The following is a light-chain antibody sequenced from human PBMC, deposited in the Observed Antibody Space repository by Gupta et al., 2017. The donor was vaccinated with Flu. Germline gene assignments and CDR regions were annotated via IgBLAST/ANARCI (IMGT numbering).Light chain of an antibody. Sequence: EIVMTQSPATLSVSPGDRATLSCRASLSVSTNLAWYQQKPGQAPRLLIYGASTRATGIPARFSGSGSGTEFRLTISSLQSEDFAIYYCQQHNNWHWTFGQGTRVEIK. CDR3: QQHNNWHWT. V-gene: IGKV3-15*01. CDR1: LSVSTN. J-gene: IGKJ1*01. CDR2: GAS.